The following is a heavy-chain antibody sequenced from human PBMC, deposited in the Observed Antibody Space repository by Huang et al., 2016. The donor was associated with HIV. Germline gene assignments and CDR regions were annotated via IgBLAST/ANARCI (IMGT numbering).Heavy chain of an antibody. V-gene: IGHV4-34*01. J-gene: IGHJ4*02. CDR3: ARVEINTLTGYFSSFDN. CDR2: INHIGRT. CDR1: GGSFRNYF. Sequence: QVHLQQWGAGLLKPSEALSLTCAVYGGSFRNYFWSWIRQPPGKGLEWIGEINHIGRTSYSPSLHSRVTISVDTSKNQFSLKLSSVTAADTAVYYCARVEINTLTGYFSSFDNWGQGTLVTVSS. D-gene: IGHD3-9*01.